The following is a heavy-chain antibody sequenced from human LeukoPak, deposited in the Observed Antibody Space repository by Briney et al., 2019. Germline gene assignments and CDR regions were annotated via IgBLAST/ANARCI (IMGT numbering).Heavy chain of an antibody. V-gene: IGHV3-15*01. CDR2: IKSKTDGGTT. Sequence: GGSLRLSRAASGFTFSNAWMSWVRQAPGKGLEWVGRIKSKTDGGTTDYAAPVKGRFTISRDDSKNTLYLQMNSLKTEDTAVYYCTTVCGDYDRVDGYWGQGTLVTVSS. D-gene: IGHD4-17*01. CDR1: GFTFSNAW. CDR3: TTVCGDYDRVDGY. J-gene: IGHJ4*02.